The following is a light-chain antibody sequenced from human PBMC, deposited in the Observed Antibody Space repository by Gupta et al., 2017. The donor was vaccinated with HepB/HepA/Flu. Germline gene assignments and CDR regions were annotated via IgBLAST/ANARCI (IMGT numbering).Light chain of an antibody. CDR3: QVWESSSDHHVV. CDR1: KIGSKS. Sequence: SYVLTQPPSVSVAPGQTARITCGANKIGSKSVNCYQQKPGKAPGLVVYDDSDRISGIPERFSGSNSGHAATLTISRVEAGDEADDYCQVWESSSDHHVVFGGGTKLTVL. CDR2: DDS. J-gene: IGLJ2*01. V-gene: IGLV3-21*02.